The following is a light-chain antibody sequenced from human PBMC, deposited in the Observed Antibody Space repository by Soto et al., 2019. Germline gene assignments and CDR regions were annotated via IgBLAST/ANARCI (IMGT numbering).Light chain of an antibody. V-gene: IGKV4-1*01. Sequence: DIVMTQSPDSLAVALGERATINCKSSQSVLYSSNNKNYLAWYQQKPGQSPKLLIYWASTRKSGVPDRFGGSGSGTDFTLTISGLQAEDAAVYYCQQYDATPLTFGGGTKVEIK. J-gene: IGKJ4*01. CDR1: QSVLYSSNNKNY. CDR2: WAS. CDR3: QQYDATPLT.